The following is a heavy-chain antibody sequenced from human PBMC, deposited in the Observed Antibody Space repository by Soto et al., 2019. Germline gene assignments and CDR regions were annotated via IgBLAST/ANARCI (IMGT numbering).Heavy chain of an antibody. CDR1: GYTFTSYG. J-gene: IGHJ5*02. Sequence: ASVKVSCKASGYTFTSYGISWVRQAPGQGLEWMGWISAYNGNTNYAQKLQGRVTMTTDTSTSTAYMELRSLRSDDTAVYYCAVVYDFWSGYIWFDPWGQGTLVTVSS. CDR2: ISAYNGNT. V-gene: IGHV1-18*01. CDR3: AVVYDFWSGYIWFDP. D-gene: IGHD3-3*01.